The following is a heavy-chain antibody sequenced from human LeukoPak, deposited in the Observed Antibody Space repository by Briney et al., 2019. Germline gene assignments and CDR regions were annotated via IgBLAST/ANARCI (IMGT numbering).Heavy chain of an antibody. J-gene: IGHJ4*02. CDR3: ARDRSYGSFDF. CDR2: INWNGGST. CDR1: GFTFSSYS. D-gene: IGHD5-18*01. V-gene: IGHV3-20*01. Sequence: GGSLRLSCAASGFTFSSYSMNWVRQAPGKGLEWVSGINWNGGSTFYADSVKGRFTISRDNAKNALYLQMNSLTAEDTALYHCARDRSYGSFDFWGQGTLVTVSS.